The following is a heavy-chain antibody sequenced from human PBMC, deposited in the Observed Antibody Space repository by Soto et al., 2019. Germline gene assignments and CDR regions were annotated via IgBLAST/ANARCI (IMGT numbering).Heavy chain of an antibody. Sequence: EVQLVESGGGLVQPGGSLRLSCAASGFTFSSYWMHWVRQAPGKGLVWVSRINSDGSSTSYADSVKGRFTISRDNAKNPLYLQMNSLRAEDTAVYYCARPGRCSGGSCYSWFDPWGQGTLVTVSS. CDR1: GFTFSSYW. D-gene: IGHD2-15*01. J-gene: IGHJ5*02. V-gene: IGHV3-74*01. CDR2: INSDGSST. CDR3: ARPGRCSGGSCYSWFDP.